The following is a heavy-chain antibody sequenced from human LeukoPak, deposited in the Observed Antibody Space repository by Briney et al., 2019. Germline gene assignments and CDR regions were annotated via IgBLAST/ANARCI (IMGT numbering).Heavy chain of an antibody. J-gene: IGHJ4*02. D-gene: IGHD4-17*01. CDR3: ARGKQPGRTVTTFIGY. CDR2: INHNGNVN. CDR1: GFTFSSYW. V-gene: IGHV3-7*03. Sequence: GGSLRLSCAACGFTFSSYWMNWARQAPGKGLEWVASINHNGNVNYYVDSVTGRFTISRDNAKNSMYLQMSNLRAEDTAVYFCARGKQPGRTVTTFIGYWGQGTLVTVSS.